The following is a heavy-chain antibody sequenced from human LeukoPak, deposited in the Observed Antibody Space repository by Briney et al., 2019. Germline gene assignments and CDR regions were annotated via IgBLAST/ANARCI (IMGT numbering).Heavy chain of an antibody. D-gene: IGHD3-10*01. CDR3: AKDLAELWFGELGYFDY. CDR2: ISGSGGST. V-gene: IGHV3-23*01. Sequence: PGGSLRLSCAASGFTFSSYAMRWVRQAPGKGLEWVSAISGSGGSTYYADSVKGRFTISRDNSKNTLYLQMNSLRAEDTAVYYCAKDLAELWFGELGYFDYWGQGTLVTVSS. CDR1: GFTFSSYA. J-gene: IGHJ4*02.